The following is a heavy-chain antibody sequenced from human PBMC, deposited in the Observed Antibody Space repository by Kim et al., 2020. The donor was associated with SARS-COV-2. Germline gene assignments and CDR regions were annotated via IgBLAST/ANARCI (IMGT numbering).Heavy chain of an antibody. V-gene: IGHV4-59*01. CDR3: ARDDHGYYYGSGERGMDV. Sequence: KSRVTISVATSKNQFSLKLSSVTAADTAVYYCARDDHGYYYGSGERGMDVWGQGTTVTVSS. D-gene: IGHD3-10*01. J-gene: IGHJ6*02.